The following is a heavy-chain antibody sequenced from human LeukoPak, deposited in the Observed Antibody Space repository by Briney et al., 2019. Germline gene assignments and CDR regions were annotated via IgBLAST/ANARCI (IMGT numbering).Heavy chain of an antibody. CDR3: ARDLAGYFDY. CDR1: GGSISRGGYS. V-gene: IGHV4-30-4*07. CDR2: IYYSGST. Sequence: SQTLSLTCAVSGGSISRGGYSWSWIRQPPGKGLEWIGYIYYSGSTYYNPSLKSRVTISVDTSKNQFSLKLSSVTAADTAVYYCARDLAGYFDYWGQGTLVTVSS. J-gene: IGHJ4*02.